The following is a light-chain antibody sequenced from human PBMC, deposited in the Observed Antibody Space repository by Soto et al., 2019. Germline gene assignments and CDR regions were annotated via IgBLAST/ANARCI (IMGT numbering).Light chain of an antibody. CDR3: QHYGSSPPMYT. J-gene: IGKJ2*01. CDR1: QSVSTTY. V-gene: IGKV3-20*01. Sequence: EIVWTQSPGTLSLSPGERATLSCRASQSVSTTYLGWYQQKPGHAPRLLVYRTSPRATGIPDRFSGSGSVTDFTLTISSLEPEDFAVYYCQHYGSSPPMYTFGQGTKLEIK. CDR2: RTS.